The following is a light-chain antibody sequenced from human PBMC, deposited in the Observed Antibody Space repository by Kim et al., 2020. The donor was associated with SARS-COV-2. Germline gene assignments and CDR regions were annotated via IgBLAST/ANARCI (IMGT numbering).Light chain of an antibody. Sequence: KTVTISCTRSSGSIASNYVQWYQQRPGSSPTTVIYEDNHRPSGVPDRFSGSIDSSSNSASLTISGLKTEDEADYYCQSYDSSTPVVFGGGTQLTVL. V-gene: IGLV6-57*01. CDR2: EDN. CDR1: SGSIASNY. CDR3: QSYDSSTPVV. J-gene: IGLJ2*01.